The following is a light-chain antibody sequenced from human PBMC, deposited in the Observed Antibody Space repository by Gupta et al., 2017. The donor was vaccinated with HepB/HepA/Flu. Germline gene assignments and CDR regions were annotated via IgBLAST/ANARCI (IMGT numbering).Light chain of an antibody. CDR3: QQSYSTPFP. CDR1: QSISSY. Sequence: DIQMTQSPSSLSASVGDRVTITCRASQSISSYLNWYQQKPGKAPKLLIYAASSLQSGVPSRFSGSGSGTDFTLTISSRQPEDFATYYCQQSYSTPFPFGHGTKVDIK. J-gene: IGKJ3*01. CDR2: AAS. V-gene: IGKV1-39*01.